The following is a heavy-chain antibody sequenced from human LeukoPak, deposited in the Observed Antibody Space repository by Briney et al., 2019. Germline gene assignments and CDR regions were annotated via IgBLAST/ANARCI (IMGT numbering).Heavy chain of an antibody. CDR1: AFTFSSYA. V-gene: IGHV3-23*01. Sequence: GGSLTLSCAAYAFTFSSYAMRWVRQAPGKGREWVSATSGGGGTTYYADPEKGSFTISTDNSKNTLYLQMHSLRAEDTAVYYCAKDRLQYYCDSSGYGFFNYWGQRTLVTVAS. CDR2: TSGGGGTT. D-gene: IGHD3-22*01. CDR3: AKDRLQYYCDSSGYGFFNY. J-gene: IGHJ4*02.